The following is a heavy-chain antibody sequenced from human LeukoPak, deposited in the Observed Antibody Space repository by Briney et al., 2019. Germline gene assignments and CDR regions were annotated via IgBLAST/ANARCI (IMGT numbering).Heavy chain of an antibody. D-gene: IGHD1-26*01. CDR1: GYAFTSYA. CDR2: IIPIFGTA. Sequence: GASVKVSCKASGYAFTSYAISWVRQAPGQGLEWMGGIIPIFGTANYAQKFQGRVTITADEYTSTVYMELSSLRSEDTAVYYCARGLIVGAVDYWGQGTLVTVSS. CDR3: ARGLIVGAVDY. J-gene: IGHJ4*02. V-gene: IGHV1-69*13.